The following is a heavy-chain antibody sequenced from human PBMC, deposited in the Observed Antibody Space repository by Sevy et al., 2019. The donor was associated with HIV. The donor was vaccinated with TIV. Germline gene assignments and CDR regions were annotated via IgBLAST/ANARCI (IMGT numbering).Heavy chain of an antibody. CDR1: GFTFSSYS. CDR3: AREIIASAGTFDY. Sequence: GGSLRLSCAASGFTFSSYSMNWVRQAPGKGLEWVSSISSSSSYIYYADSVKGRFTISRDNAKNSLYLQMNSLRAEDTAVYYCAREIIASAGTFDYRGQGTLVTVSS. V-gene: IGHV3-21*01. CDR2: ISSSSSYI. D-gene: IGHD6-13*01. J-gene: IGHJ4*02.